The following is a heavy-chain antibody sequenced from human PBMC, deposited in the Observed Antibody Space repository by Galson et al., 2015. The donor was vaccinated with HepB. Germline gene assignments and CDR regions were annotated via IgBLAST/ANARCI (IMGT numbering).Heavy chain of an antibody. J-gene: IGHJ3*02. CDR1: GYSFTSYW. Sequence: QSGAEVKKPGESLTISCKGSGYSFTSYWIGWVRQMPGKGLEWMGIIYPGDSDTRYSPSFQGQVTISADKSISTAYLQWSSLKASDTAMYYCARQKVVFGPVGATGDAFDIWGQGTMVTVSS. D-gene: IGHD1-26*01. CDR3: ARQKVVFGPVGATGDAFDI. V-gene: IGHV5-51*01. CDR2: IYPGDSDT.